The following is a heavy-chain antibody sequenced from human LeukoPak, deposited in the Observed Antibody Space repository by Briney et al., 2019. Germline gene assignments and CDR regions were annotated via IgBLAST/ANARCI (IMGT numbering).Heavy chain of an antibody. Sequence: GGSLRLSCAASGFTVSNSFMSWVRQAPGKGLEWVSVYSGGTTYSADSVKGRFTISRDNSKNTLYLQMNSLRAEDTALYYCARDDRIAAAGTFDYWGQGTLVSVSS. V-gene: IGHV3-53*01. CDR3: ARDDRIAAAGTFDY. D-gene: IGHD6-13*01. CDR2: YSGGTT. J-gene: IGHJ4*02. CDR1: GFTVSNSF.